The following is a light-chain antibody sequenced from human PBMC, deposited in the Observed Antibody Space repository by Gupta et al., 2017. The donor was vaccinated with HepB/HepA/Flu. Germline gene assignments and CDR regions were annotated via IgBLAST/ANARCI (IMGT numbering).Light chain of an antibody. Sequence: DLEMTQSPSSLSASVGDRVTITCRASQGIGNYLNWYQQKPGRAPNRLVFGAYSVHPGVPSRFHGSGSGTDFTLTISSLQPEDFATYYCQQSYSTPWTFGQETKVEIK. J-gene: IGKJ1*01. CDR3: QQSYSTPWT. CDR2: GAY. V-gene: IGKV1-39*01. CDR1: QGIGNY.